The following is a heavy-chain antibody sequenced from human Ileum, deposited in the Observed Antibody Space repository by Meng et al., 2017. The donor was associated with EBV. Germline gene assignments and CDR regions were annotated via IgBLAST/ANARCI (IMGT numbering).Heavy chain of an antibody. D-gene: IGHD6-19*01. Sequence: SGPGHAKPSETLSLTCSVPGGPISSSYDYWGWIRQPAGKGLEWIGSLYFCGSTYSNPSLERRVTISVDTSNNQFSLKLSSVTAADTAVYYCARRGYSSGWYAYDYWGQGTLVTVSS. CDR3: ARRGYSSGWYAYDY. CDR1: GGPISSSYDY. CDR2: LYFCGST. J-gene: IGHJ4*02. V-gene: IGHV4-39*01.